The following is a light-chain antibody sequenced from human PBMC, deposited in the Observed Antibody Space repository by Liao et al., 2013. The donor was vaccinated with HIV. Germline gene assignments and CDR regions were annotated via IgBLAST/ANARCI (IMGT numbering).Light chain of an antibody. CDR2: QDT. Sequence: SDELTQPSSVSVSPGQTASITCSGGELENTYASWYQQRPGQSPVLVIYQDTKRPSGIPDRFSGSKSGSTATLTIRGTQAIDEADYYCQVWDSFSTFVFGSGTQVTVL. CDR3: QVWDSFSTFV. CDR1: ELENTY. V-gene: IGLV3-1*01. J-gene: IGLJ1*01.